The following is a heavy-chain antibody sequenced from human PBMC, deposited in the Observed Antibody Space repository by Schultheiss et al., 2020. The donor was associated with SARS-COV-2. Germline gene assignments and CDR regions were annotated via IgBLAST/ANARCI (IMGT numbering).Heavy chain of an antibody. CDR3: ARALQPVPNIVVVPAAIVGDYYGMDV. J-gene: IGHJ6*02. Sequence: GGSLRLSCAASGFTFSSYAMSWVRQAPGKGLEWVSAISGSGGSTYYADSVKGRFTISRDNSKNTLYLQMNSLRAEDTAVYYCARALQPVPNIVVVPAAIVGDYYGMDVWGQGTTVTVSS. CDR2: ISGSGGST. V-gene: IGHV3-23*01. CDR1: GFTFSSYA. D-gene: IGHD2-2*01.